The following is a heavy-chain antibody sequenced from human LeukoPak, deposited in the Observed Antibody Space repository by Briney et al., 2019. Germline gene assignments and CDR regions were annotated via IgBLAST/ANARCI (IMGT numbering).Heavy chain of an antibody. CDR1: GGSISSHY. D-gene: IGHD6-13*01. CDR2: IYSSGTT. V-gene: IGHV4-4*07. J-gene: IGHJ4*02. CDR3: AGVAAGMAAIGLFDY. Sequence: PSETLSLTCTVSGGSISSHYWNWIRQPAGKGLEWIGRIYSSGTTNYNPSLKSRVTMSIDTSKNQFSLRLSSVTAADTALYYCAGVAAGMAAIGLFDYWGQGTLVTVSS.